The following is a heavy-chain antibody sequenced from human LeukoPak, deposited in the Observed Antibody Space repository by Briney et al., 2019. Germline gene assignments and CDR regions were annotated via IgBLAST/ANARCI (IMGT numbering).Heavy chain of an antibody. CDR1: GGSIISGGYY. Sequence: SETLSLTCTVSGGSIISGGYYWSWIRQHPGKGLEWIGYIYYSGSTYYNPSLKSRVTISVDTSKNQFSLKLSSVTAADTAVYYCARGVARKNPFDYWGQGTLVTVSS. CDR3: ARGVARKNPFDY. J-gene: IGHJ4*02. V-gene: IGHV4-31*03. CDR2: IYYSGST.